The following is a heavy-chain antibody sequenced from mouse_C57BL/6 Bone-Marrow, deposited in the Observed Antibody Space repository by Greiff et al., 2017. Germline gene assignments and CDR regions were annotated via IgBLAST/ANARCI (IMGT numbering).Heavy chain of an antibody. CDR3: ARYYYGSSPYYYAMDY. Sequence: EVKLEESGGGLVQPGGSLSLSCAASGFTFTDYYMSWVRQPPGEALEWLGFIRNKANGYTTEYSASVKGRFTISRDNSQRILYLQMNALRSEDSATYYCARYYYGSSPYYYAMDYWGQGTSVTVSS. V-gene: IGHV7-3*01. CDR1: GFTFTDYY. D-gene: IGHD1-1*01. J-gene: IGHJ4*01. CDR2: IRNKANGYTT.